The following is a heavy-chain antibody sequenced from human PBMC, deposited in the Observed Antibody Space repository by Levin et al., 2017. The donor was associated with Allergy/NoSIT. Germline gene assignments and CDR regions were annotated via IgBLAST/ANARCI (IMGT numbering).Heavy chain of an antibody. CDR2: IGTAGDT. CDR1: GFIFSSYD. V-gene: IGHV3-13*04. Sequence: GGSLRLSCAASGFIFSSYDMHWVRQPTGKGLEWVSVIGTAGDTYYPDSVKGRFTISRENAKNSVYLQMNSLRGGDTAVYYCAGGPLDVVDTLDVWGQGTTVTVSS. D-gene: IGHD2-21*01. CDR3: AGGPLDVVDTLDV. J-gene: IGHJ6*02.